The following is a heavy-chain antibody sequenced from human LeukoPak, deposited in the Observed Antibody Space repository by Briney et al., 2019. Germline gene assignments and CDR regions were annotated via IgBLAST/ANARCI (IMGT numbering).Heavy chain of an antibody. Sequence: GASVKVSCKASGYTFTSYGISWVRQATGQGLEWMGWINPNSGGTNYAQKFQGRVTMTRDTSISTAYMELSRLRSDDTAVYYCARVVVRDANNYKDYWGQGTLVTVSS. J-gene: IGHJ4*02. CDR3: ARVVVRDANNYKDY. CDR2: INPNSGGT. V-gene: IGHV1-2*02. D-gene: IGHD5-24*01. CDR1: GYTFTSYG.